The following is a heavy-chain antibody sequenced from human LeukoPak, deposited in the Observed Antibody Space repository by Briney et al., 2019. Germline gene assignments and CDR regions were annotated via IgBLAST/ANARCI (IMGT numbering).Heavy chain of an antibody. CDR2: ISYDGSNK. V-gene: IGHV3-30*18. D-gene: IGHD5-18*01. CDR1: GFTFSSYG. CDR3: AKDQPWRYSYGADY. J-gene: IGHJ4*02. Sequence: GGSLRLSCAASGFTFSSYGMHWVRQAPGKGLEWVAVISYDGSNKYYADSVKGRFTISRDNSKNTLYLQMNSLRAEDTAVYYCAKDQPWRYSYGADYWGQGTLVTVSS.